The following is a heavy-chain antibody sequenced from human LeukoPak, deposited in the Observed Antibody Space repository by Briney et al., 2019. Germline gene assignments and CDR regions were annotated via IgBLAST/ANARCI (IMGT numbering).Heavy chain of an antibody. V-gene: IGHV3-7*01. Sequence: PGGSLRLSCAASGFTFSGSAMHWVRQAPGKGLEWVANIKQDGSEKYYVDSVKGRFTISRDNAKNSLYLQMNSLRAEDTAVYYCAREGPTTPHLEMATTDYWGQGTLVTVSS. J-gene: IGHJ4*02. CDR2: IKQDGSEK. D-gene: IGHD5-24*01. CDR1: GFTFSGSA. CDR3: AREGPTTPHLEMATTDY.